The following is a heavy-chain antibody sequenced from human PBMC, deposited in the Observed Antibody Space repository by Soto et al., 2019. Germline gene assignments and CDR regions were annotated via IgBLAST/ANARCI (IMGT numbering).Heavy chain of an antibody. CDR1: GYTFSTYT. D-gene: IGHD3-3*02. V-gene: IGHV1-3*01. Sequence: ASVKVSCKAAGYTFSTYTMNWVRQAPGQSLEWMGWINAGSGNTKYSQTFQGRVSITRDTSASTVYMELTGLKSEDTAVYYCARDTETLGPRANDALDIWGQGTMVT. CDR3: ARDTETLGPRANDALDI. J-gene: IGHJ3*02. CDR2: INAGSGNT.